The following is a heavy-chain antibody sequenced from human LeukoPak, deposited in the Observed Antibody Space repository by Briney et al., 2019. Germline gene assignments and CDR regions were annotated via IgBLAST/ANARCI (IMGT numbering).Heavy chain of an antibody. J-gene: IGHJ6*02. Sequence: GGSPRLSCAASGFTFSSYAMHWVRQAPGKGLEWVAVISYDGSNKYYADSVKGRFTISRDNSKNTLYLQMNSLRAEDTAVYYCAREGPIGVVPYGMDVWGQGTTVTVSS. CDR1: GFTFSSYA. CDR3: AREGPIGVVPYGMDV. D-gene: IGHD3-3*01. V-gene: IGHV3-30-3*01. CDR2: ISYDGSNK.